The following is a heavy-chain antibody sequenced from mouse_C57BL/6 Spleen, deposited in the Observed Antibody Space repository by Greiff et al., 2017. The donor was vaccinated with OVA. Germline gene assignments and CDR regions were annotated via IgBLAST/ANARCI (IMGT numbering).Heavy chain of an antibody. J-gene: IGHJ3*01. CDR1: GFNIKDDY. CDR2: IDPENGDT. CDR3: TSDWERVFAY. Sequence: EVQLQQSGAELVRPGASVKLSCTASGFNIKDDYMHWVKQRPEQGLEWIGWIDPENGDTEYASKFQGKATITADTSSNTAYLQLSSLTSEDTAVYYCTSDWERVFAYWGQGTLVTVSA. V-gene: IGHV14-4*01. D-gene: IGHD4-1*01.